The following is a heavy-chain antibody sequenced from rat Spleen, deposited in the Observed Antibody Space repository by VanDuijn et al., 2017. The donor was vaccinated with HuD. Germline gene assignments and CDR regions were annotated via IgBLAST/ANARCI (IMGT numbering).Heavy chain of an antibody. CDR2: ISYDGSRT. J-gene: IGHJ2*01. CDR3: ARRYYSSYIYPHFDY. CDR1: GFTFSNYD. Sequence: EVQLVESGGGLVQPGRSLKLSCAASGFTFSNYDMAWVRQAPTKGLEWGATISYDGSRTYYRDSVKGRFTISRDNAKSTLYLQMDSLRSEDTATYYCARRYYSSYIYPHFDYWGQGVMVTVSS. D-gene: IGHD1-2*01. V-gene: IGHV5-29*01.